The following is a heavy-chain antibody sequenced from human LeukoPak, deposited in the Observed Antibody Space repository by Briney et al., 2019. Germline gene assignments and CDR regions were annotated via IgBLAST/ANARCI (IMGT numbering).Heavy chain of an antibody. J-gene: IGHJ4*02. CDR2: ISSSSSYI. D-gene: IGHD3-3*01. V-gene: IGHV3-21*01. Sequence: GGSLRLSCAASGFTFSSYSMNCGRQAPGKGLEWVSSISSSSSYIYYADSVKGRFTISRDNAKNSLYLQMNSLRAEDTAVYYCARDFRFLEDYWGQGTLVTVSS. CDR3: ARDFRFLEDY. CDR1: GFTFSSYS.